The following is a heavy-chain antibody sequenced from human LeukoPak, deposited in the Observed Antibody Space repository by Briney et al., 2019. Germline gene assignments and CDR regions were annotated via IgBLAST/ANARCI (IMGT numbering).Heavy chain of an antibody. CDR1: GYSISSGYY. J-gene: IGHJ3*02. Sequence: SETLSLTCTVSGYSISSGYYWGWIRQPPGKGLEWIGSIYHSGSTYYNPSLKSRVTISVDTSKNQFSLKLSSVTAADTAVYYCARTGDYLLLDIWGQGTMVTVSS. CDR3: ARTGDYLLLDI. D-gene: IGHD4-17*01. V-gene: IGHV4-38-2*02. CDR2: IYHSGST.